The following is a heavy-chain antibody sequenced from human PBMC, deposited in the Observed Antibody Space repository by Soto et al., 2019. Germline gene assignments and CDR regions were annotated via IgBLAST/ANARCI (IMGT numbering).Heavy chain of an antibody. J-gene: IGHJ4*02. Sequence: ASVKVSCKASGYTFTNYGLTWVRQAPGQGLEWMGWIGANNGNTNYAQKLQGRVTMTTDTSTSTAYMELRSLRSDDTAVYYCSRGGGGTITPQGYWGQGTLVTVSS. CDR2: IGANNGNT. CDR3: SRGGGGTITPQGY. D-gene: IGHD1-1*01. CDR1: GYTFTNYG. V-gene: IGHV1-18*01.